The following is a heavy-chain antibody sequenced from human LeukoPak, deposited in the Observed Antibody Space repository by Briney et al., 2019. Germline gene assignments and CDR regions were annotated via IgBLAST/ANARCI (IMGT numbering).Heavy chain of an antibody. J-gene: IGHJ4*02. CDR1: GFTFSSYA. Sequence: PGGSLRLSCAASGFTFSSYAVSWVRQAPGKGLEWVSAISGSGGSTYYADSVKGRFTISRDNSKNTLYLQMNSLRAEDTAVYYCARDRGYSYGYSDYWGQGTLVTVSS. CDR2: ISGSGGST. CDR3: ARDRGYSYGYSDY. D-gene: IGHD5-18*01. V-gene: IGHV3-23*01.